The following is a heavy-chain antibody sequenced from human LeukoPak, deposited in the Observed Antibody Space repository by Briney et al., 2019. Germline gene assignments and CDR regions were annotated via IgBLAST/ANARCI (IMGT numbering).Heavy chain of an antibody. D-gene: IGHD2-2*01. Sequence: GASVKVSCKASGYTFTSYGISWVRQAPGQGLEWMGWISAYNGNTNYAQKLQGRVTMTTDTSTSTAYMELRSLRSDDTAVYYCARESRSSNQMGLFDYWGQGTLVTVSS. J-gene: IGHJ4*02. V-gene: IGHV1-18*04. CDR1: GYTFTSYG. CDR2: ISAYNGNT. CDR3: ARESRSSNQMGLFDY.